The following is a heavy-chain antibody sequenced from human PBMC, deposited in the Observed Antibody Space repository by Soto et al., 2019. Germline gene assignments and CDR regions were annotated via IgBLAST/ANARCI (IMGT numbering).Heavy chain of an antibody. J-gene: IGHJ4*02. V-gene: IGHV1-69*12. CDR2: NIPIFGTA. D-gene: IGHD3-16*02. Sequence: QVQLVQSGAEVKKPGSSVKVSCKASGGTFSSYAISWVRQAPGQGLEWMGGNIPIFGTANYAQKFQGRVTITAXVSXSXVYMELSSLRSEDTAVYYCARDYDYVWGSYRYNLDYWGQGTLVTVSS. CDR1: GGTFSSYA. CDR3: ARDYDYVWGSYRYNLDY.